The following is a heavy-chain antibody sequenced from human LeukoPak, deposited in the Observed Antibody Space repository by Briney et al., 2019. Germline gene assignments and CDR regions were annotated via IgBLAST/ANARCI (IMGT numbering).Heavy chain of an antibody. CDR1: GGSISSHY. CDR3: AALKYYYFDY. Sequence: SETLSLTCTVSGGSISSHYWSWIRQPPGEGLEWIGYIYYSGSTNYNPSLKSRVTISVDTAKNQFSLKLSSVTAADTAVYYCAALKYYYFDYWGQGTLVTVSS. CDR2: IYYSGST. V-gene: IGHV4-59*11. D-gene: IGHD2/OR15-2a*01. J-gene: IGHJ4*02.